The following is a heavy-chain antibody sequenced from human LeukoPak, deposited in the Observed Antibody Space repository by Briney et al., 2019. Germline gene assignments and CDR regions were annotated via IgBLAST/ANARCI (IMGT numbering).Heavy chain of an antibody. CDR3: SRDMVVVPAARRGWFDP. CDR2: IYYSGST. J-gene: IGHJ5*02. CDR1: GGSISSSSYY. V-gene: IGHV4-39*07. Sequence: SETLSLTCTVSGGSISSSSYYWGWIRQPPGKGLEWIGSIYYSGSTYYNPSLKSRVTISVDTSKNQFSLKLSPVTAADTAVYYCSRDMVVVPAARRGWFDPWGQGTLVTVSS. D-gene: IGHD2-2*01.